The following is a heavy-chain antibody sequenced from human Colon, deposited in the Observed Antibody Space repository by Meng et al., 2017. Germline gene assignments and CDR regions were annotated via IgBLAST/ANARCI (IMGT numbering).Heavy chain of an antibody. D-gene: IGHD2/OR15-2a*01. CDR2: ISTNTGTP. CDR1: GYPFSTYT. J-gene: IGHJ5*02. CDR3: ARGGNFDP. Sequence: QVQLVQSGSEWEKPGASVKVSCKASGYPFSTYTINWVRQAHGRGLEWMEWISTNTGTPTYTQGFTGRFVFSLDTSVSTAYLQISSLKAEDTAVYYCARGGNFDPWGQGTLVTVSS. V-gene: IGHV7-4-1*02.